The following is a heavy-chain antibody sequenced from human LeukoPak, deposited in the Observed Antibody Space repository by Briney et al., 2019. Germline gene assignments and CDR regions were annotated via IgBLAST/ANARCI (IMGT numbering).Heavy chain of an antibody. Sequence: SETLSLTCTVSGGSVSSSDYYWSWIRQPPGKGLEWIGYIYYSGRTNYNPSLKSRVTISVDTSKNQFSLKLTSATAADTAVYYCARAPLWRCSGGICYHRFDPWGQGTLVTVSS. CDR1: GGSVSSSDYY. CDR3: ARAPLWRCSGGICYHRFDP. V-gene: IGHV4-61*08. J-gene: IGHJ5*02. D-gene: IGHD2-15*01. CDR2: IYYSGRT.